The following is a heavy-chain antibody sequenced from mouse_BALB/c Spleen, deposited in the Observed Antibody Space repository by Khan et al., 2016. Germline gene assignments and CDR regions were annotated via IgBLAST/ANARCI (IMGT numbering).Heavy chain of an antibody. D-gene: IGHD1-1*01. J-gene: IGHJ1*01. CDR1: GYSITSDYA. Sequence: VQLQESGPGLVKPSQSLSLTCTVTGYSITSDYAWNWFRQFPGNKLEWMGYIGYSGSTSYNPSLKSRISITRDTSRNQFFLQLNSVTTEDTSTYYCASNLHYFGSSYWYFDVWGAGTTVTVSS. V-gene: IGHV3-2*02. CDR3: ASNLHYFGSSYWYFDV. CDR2: IGYSGST.